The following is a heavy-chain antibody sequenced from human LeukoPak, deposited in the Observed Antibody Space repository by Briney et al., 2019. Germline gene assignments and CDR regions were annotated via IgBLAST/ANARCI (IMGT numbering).Heavy chain of an antibody. V-gene: IGHV4-34*01. CDR3: ARLWDIVVVPAAIPDAFDI. CDR1: GGSFSGYY. Sequence: SETLSLTCAVYGGSFSGYYWSWIRQPPGKGLEWIGEINHSGSTNYNPSLKSRVTISVDTSKNQFSLKLSSVTAADTAVYYCARLWDIVVVPAAIPDAFDIWGQGTMVTVSS. D-gene: IGHD2-2*02. J-gene: IGHJ3*02. CDR2: INHSGST.